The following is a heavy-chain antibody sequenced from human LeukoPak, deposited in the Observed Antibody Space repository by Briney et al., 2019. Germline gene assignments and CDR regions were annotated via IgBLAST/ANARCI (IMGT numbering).Heavy chain of an antibody. CDR3: ATYDYYGSSGYDY. Sequence: ASVKVSCKASGYTFTGYYMHWVRQAPGQGLEWMGWINPNSGGTNYAQKFQGRVTMTRDTSISTAYMELSRLRSDDTAVYYCATYDYYGSSGYDYWGQGTLVTVSS. J-gene: IGHJ4*02. CDR1: GYTFTGYY. CDR2: INPNSGGT. D-gene: IGHD3-22*01. V-gene: IGHV1-2*02.